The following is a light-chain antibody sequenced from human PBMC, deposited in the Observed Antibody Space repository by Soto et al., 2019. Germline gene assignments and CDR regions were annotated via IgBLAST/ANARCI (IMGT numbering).Light chain of an antibody. CDR2: GAS. CDR3: QQFGSSPLYT. V-gene: IGKV3-20*01. Sequence: EIVLTQSPGTLSLSPGERVTLSCRASQSVSSTYLAWYQQKPGQAPRLLIYGASSRATGIPDRFSGSGSGTDFTLTISRLEPEDFAVYYWQQFGSSPLYTFGQGTKLEIK. CDR1: QSVSSTY. J-gene: IGKJ2*01.